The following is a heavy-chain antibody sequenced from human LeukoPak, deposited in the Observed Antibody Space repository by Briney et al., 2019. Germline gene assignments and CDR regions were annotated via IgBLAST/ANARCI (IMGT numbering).Heavy chain of an antibody. Sequence: GGSLRLSCAASGFTFDDYAMHWVRQAPGKGLEWVSGISWNSGSIGYADSVKGRFTISRDNAKNSLYLQMNSLRAEDTALYYCARQSEYCSGGSCYTYFDYWGQGTLVTVSS. J-gene: IGHJ4*02. CDR3: ARQSEYCSGGSCYTYFDY. D-gene: IGHD2-15*01. CDR1: GFTFDDYA. CDR2: ISWNSGSI. V-gene: IGHV3-9*01.